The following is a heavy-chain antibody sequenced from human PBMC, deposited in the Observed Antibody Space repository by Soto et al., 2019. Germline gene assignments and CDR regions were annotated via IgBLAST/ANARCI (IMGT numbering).Heavy chain of an antibody. CDR1: GGSFSGYY. CDR3: GRVRRPKDFWSGYYGHYCDYYGMDV. D-gene: IGHD3-3*01. J-gene: IGHJ6*02. V-gene: IGHV4-34*01. Sequence: QVQLQQWGAGLLKPSETLSLTCAVYGGSFSGYYWSWIRQPPGKGLEWMGEINHSGNTNYNPSLKSRVTISVDTSKKQFALKLRSVTAADTAVYYCGRVRRPKDFWSGYYGHYCDYYGMDVWGQGTPVTVSS. CDR2: INHSGNT.